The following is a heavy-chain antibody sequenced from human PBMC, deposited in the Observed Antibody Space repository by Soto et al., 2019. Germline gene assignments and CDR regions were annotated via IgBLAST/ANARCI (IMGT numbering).Heavy chain of an antibody. CDR1: GFTFSSYW. CDR3: ARGSYGGNRVYYYGMDV. J-gene: IGHJ6*02. D-gene: IGHD4-17*01. Sequence: GGSLRLSCAASGFTFSSYWMHWVRQAPGKGLVWVSRINSDGSSTSYADSVKGRFTISRDNAKNTLYLQMNSLRAEDTAVYYCARGSYGGNRVYYYGMDVWGQGTTVTVSS. V-gene: IGHV3-74*01. CDR2: INSDGSST.